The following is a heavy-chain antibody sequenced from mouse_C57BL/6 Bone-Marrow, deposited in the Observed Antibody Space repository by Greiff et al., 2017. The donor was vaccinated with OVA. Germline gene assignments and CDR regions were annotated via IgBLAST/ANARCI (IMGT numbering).Heavy chain of an antibody. CDR2: IWRGGST. V-gene: IGHV2-5*01. D-gene: IGHD1-1*01. Sequence: VKVVESGPGLVQPSQSLSITCTVSGFSLTSYGVHWVRQSPGKGLEWLGVIWRGGSTDYNAAFMSRLSITKDNSKCQVFFKMNSLQADDTAIYYCAKKGYYGRWYFDVWGTGTTVTVSS. J-gene: IGHJ1*03. CDR1: GFSLTSYG. CDR3: AKKGYYGRWYFDV.